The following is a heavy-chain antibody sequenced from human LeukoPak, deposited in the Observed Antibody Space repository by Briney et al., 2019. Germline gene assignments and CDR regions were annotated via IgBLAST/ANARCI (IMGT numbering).Heavy chain of an antibody. CDR3: ARGPKSSGWFGRSAFDI. CDR2: INHSGST. V-gene: IGHV4-34*01. D-gene: IGHD6-19*01. J-gene: IGHJ3*02. Sequence: ETXSXTCAVYGGSFSGYYWSWVRQPPGKGLEWIGEINHSGSTNYNPALKSRVTISVDTSKNQFSLKLSSVTAADTAVYYCARGPKSSGWFGRSAFDIWGQGTMVTVSS. CDR1: GGSFSGYY.